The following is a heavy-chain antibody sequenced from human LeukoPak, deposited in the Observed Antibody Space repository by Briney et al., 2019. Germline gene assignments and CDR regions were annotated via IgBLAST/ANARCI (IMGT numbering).Heavy chain of an antibody. CDR2: IWFDGIRK. CDR3: ARDLEDSSPFGAFDM. Sequence: PGGSLRLSCAASGFTFSNYGMHWVRQDPGKGLEWVAAIWFDGIRKYYADSVKGRLTISRDNSKNTLYLQMNSLRAEDTAVYYCARDLEDSSPFGAFDMWGQGTMVTVSS. J-gene: IGHJ3*02. D-gene: IGHD3-22*01. V-gene: IGHV3-33*01. CDR1: GFTFSNYG.